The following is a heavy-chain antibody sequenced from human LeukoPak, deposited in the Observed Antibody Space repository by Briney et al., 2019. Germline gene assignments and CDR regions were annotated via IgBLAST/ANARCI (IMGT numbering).Heavy chain of an antibody. CDR2: IKSKTDGGTT. D-gene: IGHD3-22*01. V-gene: IGHV3-15*01. J-gene: IGHJ4*02. CDR1: GFTFSSAW. CDR3: TTDETLDYYDSSGQTLDY. Sequence: PGGSLRLSCAASGFTFSSAWMSWVRQAPGKGLEWVGRIKSKTDGGTTDYAAPVKGRFTISRDDSKNTLYLQMNSLKTEDTAVYYCTTDETLDYYDSSGQTLDYWGQGTLVTVSS.